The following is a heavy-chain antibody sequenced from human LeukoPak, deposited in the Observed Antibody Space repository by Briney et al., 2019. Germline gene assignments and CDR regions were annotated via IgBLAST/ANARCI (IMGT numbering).Heavy chain of an antibody. CDR3: ARDKGAHYYDSSGYYFDY. CDR2: INHSGST. J-gene: IGHJ4*02. CDR1: GGSFSGYY. Sequence: SETLSLTCAVYGGSFSGYYWSWIRQPPGKGLEWIGEINHSGSTNYNPSLKSRVTISVDTSKNQFSLKLSSVTAADTAVYYCARDKGAHYYDSSGYYFDYWGQGTLVTVSS. V-gene: IGHV4-34*01. D-gene: IGHD3-22*01.